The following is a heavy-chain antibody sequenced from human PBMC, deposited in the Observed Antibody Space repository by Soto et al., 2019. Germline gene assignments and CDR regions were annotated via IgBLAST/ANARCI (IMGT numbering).Heavy chain of an antibody. D-gene: IGHD3-10*01. J-gene: IGHJ4*02. CDR3: ARSSGWTGDY. CDR2: IQQDGSEI. V-gene: IGHV3-7*04. Sequence: EVQLVESGGGLVQPGGSLRLSCVASGFTFSNYWMNWVRQVPGKGLEWVANIQQDGSEINYVDSVKGRFTISRDNAQNSLHLQMNSLRAEDSAVYYCARSSGWTGDYWSQGILVTVSS. CDR1: GFTFSNYW.